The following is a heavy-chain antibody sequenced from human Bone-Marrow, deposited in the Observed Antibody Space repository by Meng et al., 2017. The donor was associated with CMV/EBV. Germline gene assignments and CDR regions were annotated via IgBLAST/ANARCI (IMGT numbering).Heavy chain of an antibody. CDR2: IRSKANSYAT. D-gene: IGHD2-2*01. CDR3: TRHEYCSSTSSRRHPYYYYGMDV. V-gene: IGHV3-73*01. Sequence: GESLKISCAASGFTFSGSAMHWVRQASGKGLEWVGRIRSKANSYATAYAASVKGRFTISRDDSKNTAYLQMNSLKTEDTAVYYCTRHEYCSSTSSRRHPYYYYGMDVWGQGTTVTVSS. CDR1: GFTFSGSA. J-gene: IGHJ6*02.